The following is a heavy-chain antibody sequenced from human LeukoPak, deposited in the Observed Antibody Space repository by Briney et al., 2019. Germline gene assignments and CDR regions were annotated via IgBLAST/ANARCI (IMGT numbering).Heavy chain of an antibody. CDR2: INVSGGST. D-gene: IGHD6-19*01. V-gene: IGHV3-23*01. CDR3: AKVFAWTFRLVWGPFDF. J-gene: IGHJ4*02. Sequence: GGSLRLSCAASGFTFSNYAMSWVRQAPGKGLEWVSGINVSGGSTFYADSVRGRFTISRDNSKNTLYLQMNSLRAEDTAVYYCAKVFAWTFRLVWGPFDFWGPGTLVTVSS. CDR1: GFTFSNYA.